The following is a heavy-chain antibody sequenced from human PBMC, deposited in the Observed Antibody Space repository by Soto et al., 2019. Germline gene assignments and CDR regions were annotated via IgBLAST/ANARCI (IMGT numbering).Heavy chain of an antibody. D-gene: IGHD3-10*01. J-gene: IGHJ4*02. CDR2: ISWDGGII. CDR1: GFTFDDYA. V-gene: IGHV3-9*01. CDR3: AKDIYLGPGSQCDY. Sequence: PGGSLRLSCAASGFTFDDYAMHWVRQAPGKGLEWVSSISWDGGIIGYADSVKGRFAISRDNAKNSLYLEMNSLRLEDTAWYYCAKDIYLGPGSQCDYWGQGTLVTVSS.